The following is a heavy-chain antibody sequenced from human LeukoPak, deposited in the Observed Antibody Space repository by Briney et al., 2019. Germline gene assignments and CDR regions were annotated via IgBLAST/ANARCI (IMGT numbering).Heavy chain of an antibody. D-gene: IGHD3-10*01. CDR2: ISYGGSNK. J-gene: IGHJ5*02. CDR1: RFTFSSYA. CDR3: ARDHGTWFGENWFDP. V-gene: IGHV3-30-3*01. Sequence: PGRSLRLSCAASRFTFSSYAMHWVRQAPGKGLEWVAVISYGGSNKYYADSVKGRFTISRDNSKNTLYLQMNSLRAEDTAVYYCARDHGTWFGENWFDPWGQGTLVTVSS.